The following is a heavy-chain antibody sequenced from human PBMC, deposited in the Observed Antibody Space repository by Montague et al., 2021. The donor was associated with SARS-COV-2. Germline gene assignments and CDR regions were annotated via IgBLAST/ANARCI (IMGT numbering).Heavy chain of an antibody. J-gene: IGHJ3*02. CDR1: GGSISSGSYY. D-gene: IGHD3-3*01. Sequence: TLSLTCTVSGGSISSGSYYWSWIRQPAGKGLEWIGRIDTSGSTNYNPSLKSRVTISVDTSKNQFSLKLSSVTAADTAVYYCARILGTYYDFWSGERAIDAFDIWGQGTMVTVSS. CDR2: IDTSGST. CDR3: ARILGTYYDFWSGERAIDAFDI. V-gene: IGHV4-61*02.